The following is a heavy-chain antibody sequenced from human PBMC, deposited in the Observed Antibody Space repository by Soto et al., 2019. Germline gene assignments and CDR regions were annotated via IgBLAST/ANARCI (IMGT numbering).Heavy chain of an antibody. CDR3: ARLLSYYDSSGYTYCFDY. CDR2: IDPSDSYT. CDR1: GYSFTSYL. D-gene: IGHD3-22*01. V-gene: IGHV5-10-1*01. Sequence: GESLKISCKGSGYSFTSYLISWVRQMPVKGLEWMGRIDPSDSYTNYSPSFQGHVTFSADKSIRTAYLQWSSLKASDTAMYYCARLLSYYDSSGYTYCFDYWGQRTLVTVSS. J-gene: IGHJ4*02.